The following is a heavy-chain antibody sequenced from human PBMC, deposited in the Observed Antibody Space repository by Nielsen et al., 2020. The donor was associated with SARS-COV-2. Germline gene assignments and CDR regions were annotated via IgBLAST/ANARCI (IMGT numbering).Heavy chain of an antibody. V-gene: IGHV1-69*13. J-gene: IGHJ5*02. Sequence: SVKVSCKASGGTFSSYAISWVRQAPGQGLEWMGGIIPIFGTANYAQKFQGRVTITADESTSTAYMELSSLRSEDTAVYYCARSGYYDSSGYYYHWGQGTLVTVSS. CDR1: GGTFSSYA. CDR2: IIPIFGTA. D-gene: IGHD3-22*01. CDR3: ARSGYYDSSGYYYH.